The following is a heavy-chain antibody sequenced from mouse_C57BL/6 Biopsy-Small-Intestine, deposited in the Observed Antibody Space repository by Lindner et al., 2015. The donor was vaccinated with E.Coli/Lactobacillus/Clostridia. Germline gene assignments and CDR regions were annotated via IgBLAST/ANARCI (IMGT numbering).Heavy chain of an antibody. D-gene: IGHD2-3*01. CDR2: INPYNDGI. CDR3: ARGAGWLLPVDY. Sequence: VQLQESGPELVKPGASVKMSCKASGYTFTSYVMHWVKQKPGQGLGWIGYINPYNDGIKYNEKFKGKATLTSDKSSSTTYMDLSSLTSEDSAVYYCARGAGWLLPVDYWGQGTTLTVSS. V-gene: IGHV1-14*01. CDR1: GYTFTSYV. J-gene: IGHJ2*01.